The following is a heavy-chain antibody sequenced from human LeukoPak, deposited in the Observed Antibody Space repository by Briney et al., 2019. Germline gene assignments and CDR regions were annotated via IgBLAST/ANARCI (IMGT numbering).Heavy chain of an antibody. CDR1: GFTFDDSA. D-gene: IGHD3-22*01. CDR3: AKPNNYYDSSGYPVAYYYYYYMDV. CDR2: ITGDGTTT. V-gene: IGHV3-43*02. Sequence: GGSLRLSCAASGFTFDDSAMHWVRQAPGRGLEWVSLITGDGTTTYYADSVKGRFTISRDNNKNSLYLQMHSLRTEDTAFYYCAKPNNYYDSSGYPVAYYYYYYMDVWGKGAAVTVSS. J-gene: IGHJ6*03.